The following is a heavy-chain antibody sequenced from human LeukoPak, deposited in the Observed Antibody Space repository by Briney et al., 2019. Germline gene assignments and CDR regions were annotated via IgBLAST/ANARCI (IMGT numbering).Heavy chain of an antibody. J-gene: IGHJ5*02. CDR2: MNPNSGNT. V-gene: IGHV1-8*01. D-gene: IGHD1-26*01. CDR3: ARRSRRGNWFDP. Sequence: GASVKVSCKASGYTFTSYDINWVRQATGQGLEWMGWMNPNSGNTGYAQKFQGRVTMTRNTSISTAYMELSSLRSEDTAVYYCARRSRRGNWFDPWGQGTLVTVSP. CDR1: GYTFTSYD.